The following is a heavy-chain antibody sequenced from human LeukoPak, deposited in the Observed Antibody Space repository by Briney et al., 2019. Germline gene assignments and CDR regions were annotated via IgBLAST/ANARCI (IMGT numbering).Heavy chain of an antibody. Sequence: PSETLSLTCTVSGYSISSGYYWGWIRQPPGKGLEWIGSIYHSGSTYYNPSLKSRVAISVDTSKNQFSLKLSSVTAADTAVYYCARDGFYWGQGTLVTVSS. D-gene: IGHD2-2*03. J-gene: IGHJ4*02. CDR1: GYSISSGYY. CDR2: IYHSGST. V-gene: IGHV4-38-2*02. CDR3: ARDGFY.